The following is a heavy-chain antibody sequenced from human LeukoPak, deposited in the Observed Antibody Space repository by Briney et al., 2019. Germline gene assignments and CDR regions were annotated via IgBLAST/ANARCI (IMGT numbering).Heavy chain of an antibody. J-gene: IGHJ4*02. CDR3: ARRFVGIAVAEPDY. D-gene: IGHD6-19*01. V-gene: IGHV4-39*07. Sequence: SETLSLTCTVSGGSISSTSYYWGWIRQPPGKGLERIGTIYYSGSTYYNPSLKSRLTISVDTSKNQFSLKLRSVTAADTAVYYCARRFVGIAVAEPDYWGQGTLVTVSS. CDR1: GGSISSTSYY. CDR2: IYYSGST.